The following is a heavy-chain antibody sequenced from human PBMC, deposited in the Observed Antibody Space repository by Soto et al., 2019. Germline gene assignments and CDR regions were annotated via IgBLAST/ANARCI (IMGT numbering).Heavy chain of an antibody. CDR2: IYYSGST. J-gene: IGHJ6*03. D-gene: IGHD3-9*01. Sequence: PSETLSLTCTVSGGSISSGGYYWGWIRQHPGKGLEWIGYIYYSGSTYYNPSLKSRVTISVDTSKNQFSLKLSSVTAADTAVFYCPREGTIPAPYYYYLDVGGKGTSVTASS. V-gene: IGHV4-31*03. CDR3: PREGTIPAPYYYYLDV. CDR1: GGSISSGGYY.